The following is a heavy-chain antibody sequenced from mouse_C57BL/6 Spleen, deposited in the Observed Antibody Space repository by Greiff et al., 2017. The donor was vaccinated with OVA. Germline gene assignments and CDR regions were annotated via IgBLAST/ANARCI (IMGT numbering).Heavy chain of an antibody. J-gene: IGHJ2*01. D-gene: IGHD1-1*01. V-gene: IGHV1-82*01. Sequence: VQLVESGPELVKPGASVKISCKASGYAFSSSWMNWVKQRPGKGLEWIGRIYPGDGDTNYNGKFKGKATLTADKSSSTAYMQLSSLTSEDSAVYFCARGRITYYFDYWGQGTTLTVSS. CDR1: GYAFSSSW. CDR2: IYPGDGDT. CDR3: ARGRITYYFDY.